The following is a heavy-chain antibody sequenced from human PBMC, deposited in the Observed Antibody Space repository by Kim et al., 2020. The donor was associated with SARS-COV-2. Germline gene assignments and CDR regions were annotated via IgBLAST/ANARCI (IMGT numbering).Heavy chain of an antibody. CDR2: ISYDGSKK. CDR3: AKGPYGSGQWGPYYGMDV. J-gene: IGHJ6*02. D-gene: IGHD3-10*01. Sequence: GGSLRLSCAASEFTFSSYGMHWVRQAPGKGLEWVAVISYDGSKKYYADSVKGRFTISRDNSKNTLYLQMDSLRAEDTAVYYCAKGPYGSGQWGPYYGMDVWGQGTTVTVSS. CDR1: EFTFSSYG. V-gene: IGHV3-30*18.